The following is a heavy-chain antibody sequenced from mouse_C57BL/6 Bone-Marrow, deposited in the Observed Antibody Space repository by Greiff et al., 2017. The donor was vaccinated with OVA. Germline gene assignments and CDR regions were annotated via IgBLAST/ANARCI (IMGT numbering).Heavy chain of an antibody. D-gene: IGHD5-1-1*01. J-gene: IGHJ3*01. V-gene: IGHV5-12*01. CDR2: ISNGGGST. CDR3: ARHGYLAY. CDR1: GFTFSDYY. Sequence: EVKLVESGGGLVQPGGSLKLSCAASGFTFSDYYMYWVRQTPEKRLEWVAYISNGGGSTYYPDTVKGRVTISRDNAKNTLYLQMSRLKSEDTAMYYCARHGYLAYWGQGTLVTVSA.